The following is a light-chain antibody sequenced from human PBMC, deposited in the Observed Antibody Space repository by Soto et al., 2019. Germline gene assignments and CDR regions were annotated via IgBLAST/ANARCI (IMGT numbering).Light chain of an antibody. J-gene: IGKJ4*01. CDR3: QQYYSAPLT. Sequence: IVMTQSPDSLSVSLGERATINCKSSQSLLFTSNKKNYLAWYQQMPGQPPKLLISWASNRASGVPDRFAGSGSGTDFTLTISSLQDEDVAVYYCQQYYSAPLTFGGGTKVELK. V-gene: IGKV4-1*01. CDR2: WAS. CDR1: QSLLFTSNKKNY.